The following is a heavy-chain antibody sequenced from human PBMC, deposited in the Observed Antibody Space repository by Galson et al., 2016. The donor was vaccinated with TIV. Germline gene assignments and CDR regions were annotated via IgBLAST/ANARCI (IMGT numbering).Heavy chain of an antibody. D-gene: IGHD3-22*01. CDR1: GYTFSYYG. Sequence: SVKVSCKASGYTFSYYGISWVRRAPGQGLEWMGWISGHSGNKDYARKFQGRLVMTTDTSTGTAFMEVRSLTSDDTAVYYCARDRGSMTMILVVDYYYGMDVWGQGTTVTVS. CDR3: ARDRGSMTMILVVDYYYGMDV. V-gene: IGHV1-18*04. J-gene: IGHJ6*02. CDR2: ISGHSGNK.